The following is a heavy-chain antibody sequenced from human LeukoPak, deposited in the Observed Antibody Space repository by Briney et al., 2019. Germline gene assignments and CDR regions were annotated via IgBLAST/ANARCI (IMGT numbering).Heavy chain of an antibody. CDR2: IIPIFGTA. CDR1: GGTFSSYA. D-gene: IGHD4-17*01. CDR3: ARDRLDYGDYQFDY. Sequence: GASVKVSCKASGGTFSSYAISWVRQAPGQGLEWMGGIIPIFGTANYAQKFQGRVTITADKSTSTAYMELSSLRSEDTAVYYCARDRLDYGDYQFDYWGQGTLVTVSS. V-gene: IGHV1-69*06. J-gene: IGHJ4*02.